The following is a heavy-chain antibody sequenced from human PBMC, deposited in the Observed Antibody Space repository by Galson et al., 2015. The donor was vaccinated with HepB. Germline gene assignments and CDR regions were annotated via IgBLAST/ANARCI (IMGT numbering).Heavy chain of an antibody. V-gene: IGHV3-23*01. CDR3: AKDSLRDYFGSGTLWAFDV. CDR2: ISGSGAGT. Sequence: SLRLSCAASGFTFTNFAMNWVRQAPGKGLEWVSGISGSGAGTYYADSVKGRFTISRDNSKNTLYLQMSSLRAEDTAIYYRAKDSLRDYFGSGTLWAFDVWGQGTMVTVSS. CDR1: GFTFTNFA. D-gene: IGHD3-10*01. J-gene: IGHJ3*01.